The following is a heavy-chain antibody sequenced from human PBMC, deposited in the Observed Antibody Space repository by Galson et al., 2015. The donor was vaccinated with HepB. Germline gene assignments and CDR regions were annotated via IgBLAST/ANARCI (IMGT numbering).Heavy chain of an antibody. CDR1: GFTFSSYE. V-gene: IGHV3-48*03. J-gene: IGHJ6*02. CDR2: ISSSGSTI. Sequence: SLRLSCAASGFTFSSYEMNWVRQAPGKGLEWVSYISSSGSTIYYADSVKGRFTISRDNAKNSLYLQMNSLRAEDTAVYYCAREFGIAARGGYYYYGMDVWGQGTTVTVSS. D-gene: IGHD6-6*01. CDR3: AREFGIAARGGYYYYGMDV.